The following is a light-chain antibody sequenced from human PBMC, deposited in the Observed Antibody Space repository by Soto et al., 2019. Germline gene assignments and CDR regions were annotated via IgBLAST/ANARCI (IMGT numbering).Light chain of an antibody. Sequence: IEVTQSPSSLAASLGDRVSVTFRASQTIGTYVNWYRQKSGAAPELLIYDASTLQSGVPSRFSGSGSGTDFTTTISSLQPEDFATYYCQQSYIGATFGQGTRLEIK. CDR2: DAS. J-gene: IGKJ5*01. CDR1: QTIGTY. V-gene: IGKV1-39*01. CDR3: QQSYIGAT.